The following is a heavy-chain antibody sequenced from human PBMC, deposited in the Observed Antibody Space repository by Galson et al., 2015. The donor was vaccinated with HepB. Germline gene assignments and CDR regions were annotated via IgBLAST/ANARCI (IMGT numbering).Heavy chain of an antibody. V-gene: IGHV3-21*01. CDR2: ISSSSTYM. CDR1: GFTFTGYS. J-gene: IGHJ3*02. D-gene: IGHD2-2*01. Sequence: SLRLSCAASGFTFTGYSMNWVRQAPGRGLEWVSSISSSSTYMYYADSVKGRFTISRDNAKNSLYLQMNSLRAEDTAVYYCARDCSSTSCYSDAFDIWGQGTMVTASS. CDR3: ARDCSSTSCYSDAFDI.